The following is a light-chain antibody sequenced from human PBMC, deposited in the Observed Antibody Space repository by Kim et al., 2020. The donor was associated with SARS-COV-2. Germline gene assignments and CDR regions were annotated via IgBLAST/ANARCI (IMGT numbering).Light chain of an antibody. CDR3: QSYDSSLSGPNYF. CDR2: GNS. Sequence: QPVLTQPPSVSGAPGQRVTISCSGSSSNIGANFDVHWYQQLPGTAPKLLIYGNSNRPSGVPDRFSGSKSGTSASLAITGLQAEDEADYYCQSYDSSLSGPNYFFGTGTKVTVL. CDR1: SSNIGANFD. V-gene: IGLV1-40*01. J-gene: IGLJ1*01.